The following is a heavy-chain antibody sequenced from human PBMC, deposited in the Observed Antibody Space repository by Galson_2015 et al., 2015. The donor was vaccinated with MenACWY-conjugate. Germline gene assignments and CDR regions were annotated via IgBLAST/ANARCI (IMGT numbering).Heavy chain of an antibody. CDR1: GFIFNNYW. D-gene: IGHD2-2*01. CDR2: IKQDGSEK. Sequence: SLRLSCAASGFIFNNYWMSWVRQVPGKGPEWVANIKQDGSEKYYVNSVRGRFTISRDNAKNSLYLQMNSLRAEDTAVYYCARDLGFYCSRNDCYSPYWGQGTLLTVSS. CDR3: ARDLGFYCSRNDCYSPY. J-gene: IGHJ4*02. V-gene: IGHV3-7*03.